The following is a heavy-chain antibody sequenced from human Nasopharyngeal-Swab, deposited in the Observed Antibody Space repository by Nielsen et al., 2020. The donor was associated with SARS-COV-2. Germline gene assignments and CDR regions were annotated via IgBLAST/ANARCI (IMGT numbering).Heavy chain of an antibody. CDR1: GFTFSSYG. V-gene: IGHV3-33*01. Sequence: GESLKISCAASGFTFSSYGMHWVRQAPGKGLEWVAVIWYDESNKYYVDSVKGRFTISRDNSKNTLYLQMNSLRVADTAVYYCARDVSPEAFDIWGQGTMVTVSS. CDR3: ARDVSPEAFDI. CDR2: IWYDESNK. J-gene: IGHJ3*02.